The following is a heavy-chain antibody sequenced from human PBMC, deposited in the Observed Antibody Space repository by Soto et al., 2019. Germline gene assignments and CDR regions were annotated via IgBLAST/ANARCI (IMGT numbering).Heavy chain of an antibody. CDR3: ARELSSSRYYYYGMEV. CDR1: GGTFSSYA. V-gene: IGHV1-69*13. Sequence: WASVKVSCKASGGTFSSYAISWVRQAPGQGLEWMGGIIPIFGTANYAQKFQGRVTITADESTSTAYMELSSLRSEDTAVYYCARELSSSRYYYYGMEVWGQGTTVTVSS. D-gene: IGHD6-6*01. CDR2: IIPIFGTA. J-gene: IGHJ6*02.